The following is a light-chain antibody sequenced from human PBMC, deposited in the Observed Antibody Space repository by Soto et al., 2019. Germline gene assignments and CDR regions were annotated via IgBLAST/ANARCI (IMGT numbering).Light chain of an antibody. V-gene: IGKV3-11*01. CDR3: QQRLNWPLT. CDR2: DAS. Sequence: EIVLTQSPATLSLSPGERATLSCRASQSVSSFFVWYQQKRGQAPRLLIYDASKRDTGIPARFSGSGSGTDFSLSISSLEPEDFAVYYCQQRLNWPLTFGGGTTVEIK. J-gene: IGKJ4*01. CDR1: QSVSSF.